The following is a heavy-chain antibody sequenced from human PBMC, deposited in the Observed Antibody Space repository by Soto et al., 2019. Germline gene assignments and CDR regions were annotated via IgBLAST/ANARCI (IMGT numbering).Heavy chain of an antibody. CDR3: ASPCGGGSCYPYKYHGMDV. V-gene: IGHV3-53*01. CDR1: EFIVSNNY. D-gene: IGHD2-15*01. J-gene: IGHJ6*02. Sequence: EVQLVESGGGLIQPGGSLRLSCVASEFIVSNNYMTWVRQAPGKGLEWVSIIYSGGSTYYADSVKGRFTISRDNSKNTVYLQMNSLSAEDSAVYYCASPCGGGSCYPYKYHGMDVWGQGTTVTVSS. CDR2: IYSGGST.